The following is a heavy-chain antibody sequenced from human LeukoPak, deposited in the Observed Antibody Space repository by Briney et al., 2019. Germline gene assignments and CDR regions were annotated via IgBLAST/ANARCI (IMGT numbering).Heavy chain of an antibody. CDR2: ISWNSGSI. CDR3: ATSRSTGIAAAGPSPFDY. Sequence: GGSLRLSCAASGFTFDDYAMHWVRHAPGKGLEWVSGISWNSGSIGYADSVKGRFTISRDNAKNSLYLQMNSLRAEDMALYYCATSRSTGIAAAGPSPFDYWGQGTLVTVSS. V-gene: IGHV3-9*03. CDR1: GFTFDDYA. D-gene: IGHD6-13*01. J-gene: IGHJ4*02.